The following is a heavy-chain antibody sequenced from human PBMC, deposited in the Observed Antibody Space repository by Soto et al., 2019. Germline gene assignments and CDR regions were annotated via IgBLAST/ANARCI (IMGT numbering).Heavy chain of an antibody. Sequence: QVQLVQSGAEVKKPGSSVKVSCKASGGTFSSYTISWVRQAPGQGLEWMGRIIPILGIANYAQKFQGRVTITADKSTSTAYMELSSLRSEDTAVYYCASDGYSSSSCDYWGQGTLVTVSS. V-gene: IGHV1-69*02. CDR2: IIPILGIA. CDR1: GGTFSSYT. J-gene: IGHJ4*02. CDR3: ASDGYSSSSCDY. D-gene: IGHD6-13*01.